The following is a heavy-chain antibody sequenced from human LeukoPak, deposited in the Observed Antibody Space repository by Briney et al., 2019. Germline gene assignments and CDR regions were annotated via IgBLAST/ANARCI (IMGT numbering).Heavy chain of an antibody. CDR2: IYTSGST. CDR1: GGSISSGSYY. D-gene: IGHD3-22*01. CDR3: ARDNYYDSSGKGGFDY. V-gene: IGHV4-61*02. Sequence: PSQTLSLTCTVSGGSISSGSYYWSWIRQPAGKGLEWIGRIYTSGSTNYNPSLKSRVTISVDTSKNQFSLKLSSVTAADTAVYYCARDNYYDSSGKGGFDYWGQGTLVTVSS. J-gene: IGHJ4*02.